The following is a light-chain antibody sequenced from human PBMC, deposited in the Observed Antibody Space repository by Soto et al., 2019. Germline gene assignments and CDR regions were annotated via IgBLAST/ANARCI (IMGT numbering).Light chain of an antibody. Sequence: EIVMTQSPATLSVSPGGRATLSCRASQNVRSYLAWYQQKPGQAPRLLIYRATNRATGIPARFSGSGSGTDFTLTISSLEPEDFAVYYCQQRSDWPSFGQGTRLEIK. J-gene: IGKJ5*01. CDR1: QNVRSY. V-gene: IGKV3-11*01. CDR3: QQRSDWPS. CDR2: RAT.